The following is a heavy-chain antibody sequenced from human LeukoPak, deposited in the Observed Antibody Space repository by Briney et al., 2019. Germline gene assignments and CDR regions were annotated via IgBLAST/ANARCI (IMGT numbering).Heavy chain of an antibody. D-gene: IGHD2-8*01. V-gene: IGHV3-53*05. CDR3: ARGDYCTNGVCYDGSFDY. CDR2: IYSGGST. J-gene: IGHJ4*02. CDR1: GFTVSSNY. Sequence: SGGSLRLSCAASGFTVSSNYMSWVRQAPGKGLEWVSVIYSGGSTYYADPVKGRFTISRDNSKNTLYLQMNSLRAEDTAVYYCARGDYCTNGVCYDGSFDYWGQGTLVTVSS.